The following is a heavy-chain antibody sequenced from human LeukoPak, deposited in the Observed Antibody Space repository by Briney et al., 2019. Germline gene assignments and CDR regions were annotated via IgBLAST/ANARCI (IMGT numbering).Heavy chain of an antibody. CDR2: IYYTGNT. Sequence: SETLSLTCAVSPLSVTNYYWSWIRQPPGKGLEWIGYIYYTGNTNYNPSLKSRVTLSLDTSKNQFSLRLNSVTATDTAVYYCARHASYFYSSPYADWGQGTMVTVSS. CDR1: PLSVTNYY. V-gene: IGHV4-59*08. D-gene: IGHD3-22*01. J-gene: IGHJ4*02. CDR3: ARHASYFYSSPYAD.